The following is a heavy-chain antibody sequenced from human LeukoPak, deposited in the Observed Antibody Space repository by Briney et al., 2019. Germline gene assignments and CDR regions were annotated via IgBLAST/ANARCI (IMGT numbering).Heavy chain of an antibody. V-gene: IGHV1-2*02. CDR2: IKPNSGDT. CDR3: ASGRTIFYYYMDV. CDR1: GYTFTGYY. D-gene: IGHD3-3*02. Sequence: ASVKVSCRASGYTFTGYYIHWVRQAPGQGLEWMGWIKPNSGDTNYAQKFQGRVTMTRDTSISTVYMELSRLRFDDTAVYYCASGRTIFYYYMDVWGKGTTVTISS. J-gene: IGHJ6*03.